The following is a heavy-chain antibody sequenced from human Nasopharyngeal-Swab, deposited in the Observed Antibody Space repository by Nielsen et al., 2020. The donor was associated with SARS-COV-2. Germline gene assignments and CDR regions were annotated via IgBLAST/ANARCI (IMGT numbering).Heavy chain of an antibody. J-gene: IGHJ4*02. V-gene: IGHV3-33*01. CDR3: ARENDYADEYYFDY. Sequence: GGSLRLSCEAPELTFSSYGMHWVRQAPGKGLEWVAVIWYDGSNKYYADSVKGRFTISRDNSKNTLYLQMNSLRAEDTAVYYCARENDYADEYYFDYWGQGTLVTVSS. CDR2: IWYDGSNK. CDR1: ELTFSSYG. D-gene: IGHD4-17*01.